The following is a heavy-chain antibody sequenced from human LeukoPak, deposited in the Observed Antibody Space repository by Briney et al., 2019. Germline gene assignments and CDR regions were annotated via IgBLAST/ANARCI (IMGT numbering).Heavy chain of an antibody. J-gene: IGHJ4*02. V-gene: IGHV1-8*01. Sequence: ASVKVSCKASGYTFTSYDINWVRQATGQGLEGMGWMNPNSGNTGYAQKFQGRVTMTRNTSISTAYMELSSLRSDDTAVYYCARAHHSSNWDLFDYWGQGTLVTVSS. CDR1: GYTFTSYD. CDR2: MNPNSGNT. D-gene: IGHD6-13*01. CDR3: ARAHHSSNWDLFDY.